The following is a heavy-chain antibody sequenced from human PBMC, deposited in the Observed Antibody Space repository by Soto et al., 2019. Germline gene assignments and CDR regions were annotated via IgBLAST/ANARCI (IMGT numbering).Heavy chain of an antibody. D-gene: IGHD3-10*01. J-gene: IGHJ6*03. CDR1: GFTFSSYA. CDR3: AKDWSSGSPWGNYYYMDV. V-gene: IGHV3-23*01. Sequence: GGSLRLSCAASGFTFSSYAMSWVRQAPGKGLEWVSAISGSGGSTYYADSVKGRFTISRDNSKNTLYLQMNSLRAEDTAVYYCAKDWSSGSPWGNYYYMDVWGKGTTVTVSS. CDR2: ISGSGGST.